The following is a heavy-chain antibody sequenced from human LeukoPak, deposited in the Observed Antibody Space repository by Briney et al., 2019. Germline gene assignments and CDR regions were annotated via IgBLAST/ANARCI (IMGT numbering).Heavy chain of an antibody. D-gene: IGHD6-13*01. V-gene: IGHV3-21*06. J-gene: IGHJ4*02. CDR3: ARDLSIVAAMDS. CDR1: GFSFNAYT. Sequence: GGSLRLSCAASGFSFNAYTMNWVRQAPGKGLEWVSSISSGSHYIYYADSVKGRFTISRDNAKDSLYLQMNSLRAEDTAVFYCARDLSIVAAMDSWGQGTLVTVSS. CDR2: ISSGSHYI.